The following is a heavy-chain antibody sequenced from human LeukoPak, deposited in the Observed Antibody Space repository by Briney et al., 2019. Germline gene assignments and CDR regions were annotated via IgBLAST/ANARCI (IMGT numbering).Heavy chain of an antibody. D-gene: IGHD5-12*01. V-gene: IGHV1-69*04. CDR2: IIPILGIA. J-gene: IGHJ6*02. Sequence: SVKVSCKASGGTFSSYAISWVRQAPGQGLEWMGRIIPILGIANYAQKFQGRVTITADKSTSTAYMELSSLRSEDTAVYYCARGHPTMLDHYYYGMDVWGQGTTVTVSS. CDR3: ARGHPTMLDHYYYGMDV. CDR1: GGTFSSYA.